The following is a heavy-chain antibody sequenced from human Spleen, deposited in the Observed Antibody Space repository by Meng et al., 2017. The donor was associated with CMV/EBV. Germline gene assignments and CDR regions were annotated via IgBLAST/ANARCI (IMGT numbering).Heavy chain of an antibody. J-gene: IGHJ4*02. Sequence: GGSLRLSCAASGFTFSSYGMHWVRQAPGKGLEWVAVIWYDGSNKYYADSVKGRFTISRDNAKNSLYLQMNSLRAEDTALYYCARADRLFVVGLFDYWGQGTLVTVSS. V-gene: IGHV3-33*01. CDR2: IWYDGSNK. CDR3: ARADRLFVVGLFDY. D-gene: IGHD2-21*01. CDR1: GFTFSSYG.